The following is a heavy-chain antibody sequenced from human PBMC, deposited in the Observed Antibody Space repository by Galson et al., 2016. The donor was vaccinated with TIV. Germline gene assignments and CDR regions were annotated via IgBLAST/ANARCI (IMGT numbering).Heavy chain of an antibody. CDR3: ARDRGNRGIIDY. CDR1: GFTLRNYV. J-gene: IGHJ4*02. Sequence: SLRLSCAASGFTLRNYVMSWVRRAPGKGLEWVSVVSGSGDSTYYADSVKGRFTISRDNSKNSLYLQMSSLRVEDTGVYYCARDRGNRGIIDYWGQGTLVTVSS. CDR2: VSGSGDST. V-gene: IGHV3-23*01. D-gene: IGHD1-14*01.